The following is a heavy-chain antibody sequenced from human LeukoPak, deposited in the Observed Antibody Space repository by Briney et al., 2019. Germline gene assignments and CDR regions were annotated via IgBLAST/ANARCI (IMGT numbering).Heavy chain of an antibody. CDR3: ARSEVGATGN. Sequence: PGGSLRLTXAASGFTFSSYSMNWVRQAPGKGMEWVSCISSSSSYIYYADSVKGRFTISRDNAKNSLYLQMNSLRAEDTAVYYCARSEVGATGNWGQGTLVTVSS. CDR2: ISSSSSYI. J-gene: IGHJ4*02. CDR1: GFTFSSYS. V-gene: IGHV3-21*01. D-gene: IGHD1-26*01.